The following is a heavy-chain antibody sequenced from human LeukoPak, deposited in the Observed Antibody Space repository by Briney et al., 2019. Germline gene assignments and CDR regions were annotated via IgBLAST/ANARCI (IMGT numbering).Heavy chain of an antibody. V-gene: IGHV3-23*01. CDR1: GFTFSSYA. CDR2: ISGSGGSA. J-gene: IGHJ4*02. D-gene: IGHD3-10*01. Sequence: PGGSLRLSCAASGFTFSSYAMSWVRQAPGKGLEWVSAISGSGGSAYYADSVKGRFTISRDDPHNTLYLQMNSLRAEDTAVYFCARGGVDYYGSGTYYLMYYFDNWGQGALVTVSS. CDR3: ARGGVDYYGSGTYYLMYYFDN.